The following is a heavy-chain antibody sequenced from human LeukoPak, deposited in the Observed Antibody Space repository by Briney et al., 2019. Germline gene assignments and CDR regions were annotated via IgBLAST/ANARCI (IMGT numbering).Heavy chain of an antibody. D-gene: IGHD5-18*01. CDR1: GYTFTSYY. Sequence: ASVLVPCKDSGYTFTSYYMHWVRQDPAQGLEWMGWINTNSGGTNYAQKFLDRLTMTRDTSISTAYMELSRLRSDDTAVYYCAREGGSYGSYYFDYWGQGTLVTVSS. V-gene: IGHV1-2*02. J-gene: IGHJ4*02. CDR2: INTNSGGT. CDR3: AREGGSYGSYYFDY.